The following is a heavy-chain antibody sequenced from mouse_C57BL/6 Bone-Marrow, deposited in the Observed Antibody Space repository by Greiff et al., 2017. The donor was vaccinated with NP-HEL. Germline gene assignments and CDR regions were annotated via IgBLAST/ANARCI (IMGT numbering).Heavy chain of an antibody. D-gene: IGHD3-2*02. CDR3: VRQLRPHWYFDV. Sequence: EVKLVESGGGLVQPKGSLKLSCAASGFSFNTYAMNWVRQAPGKGLEWVARIRRKSNNYATYYADSVKDRFTISRDDSESMLYLQMNNLKTEDTAMYYCVRQLRPHWYFDVWGTGTTVTVSS. CDR1: GFSFNTYA. J-gene: IGHJ1*03. V-gene: IGHV10-1*01. CDR2: IRRKSNNYAT.